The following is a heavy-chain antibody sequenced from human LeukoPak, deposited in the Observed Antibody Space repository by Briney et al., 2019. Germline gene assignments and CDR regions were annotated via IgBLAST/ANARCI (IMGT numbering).Heavy chain of an antibody. CDR3: AREESWSFDY. J-gene: IGHJ4*02. Sequence: GASLSLSCQAPGFIFSRYAMSWVRKAPGKGLEWVSGISKSGDRTHYADSVKGRFTISRDNSKNTLYLQMNSLRAEDTAVYYCAREESWSFDYWGQGTLVTVSS. CDR2: ISKSGDRT. CDR1: GFIFSRYA. D-gene: IGHD6-13*01. V-gene: IGHV3-23*01.